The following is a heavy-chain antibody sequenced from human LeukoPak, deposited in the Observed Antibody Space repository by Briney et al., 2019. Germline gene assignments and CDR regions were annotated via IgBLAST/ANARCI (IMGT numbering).Heavy chain of an antibody. CDR3: AREVSEGFDF. V-gene: IGHV3-21*01. Sequence: PGGSLRLSCAASGFTFSSSAMSWVRQAPGKGLEWVSSFGTRSTSVYHAGSVKGRFAISRDNAKNSLYLQMNGLRAEDTALYYCAREVSEGFDFWGQGTLVTVSS. CDR1: GFTFSSSA. D-gene: IGHD3-22*01. J-gene: IGHJ4*02. CDR2: FGTRSTSV.